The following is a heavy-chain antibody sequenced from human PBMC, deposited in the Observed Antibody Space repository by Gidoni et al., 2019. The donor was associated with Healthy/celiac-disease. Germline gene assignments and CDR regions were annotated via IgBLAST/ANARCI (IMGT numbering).Heavy chain of an antibody. CDR3: ARQQLARLNWFDP. V-gene: IGHV4-34*01. CDR1: GGSFSGYY. J-gene: IGHJ5*02. Sequence: QVQLQQWGAGLLKPSATLSLTCAVYGGSFSGYYWSWIRQPPGKGLEWIGEINHSGSTNYNPSLKSRVTISVDTSKNQFSLKLSSVTAADTAVYYCARQQLARLNWFDPWGQGTLVTVSS. CDR2: INHSGST. D-gene: IGHD5-18*01.